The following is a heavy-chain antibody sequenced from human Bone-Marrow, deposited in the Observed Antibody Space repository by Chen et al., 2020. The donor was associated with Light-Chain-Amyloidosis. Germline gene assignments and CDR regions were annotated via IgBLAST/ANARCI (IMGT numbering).Heavy chain of an antibody. CDR2: IISLHGIT. Sequence: QVQLVQSGAEVKKPGSSVKVSCKSSGGSFNDYAMSWVRQAPGQGLEWMGGIISLHGITKYAEKFQGRVTITADDSTSTAYMGLNTLTPDDTALYFGATGTGSRGTFDVWGQGTMVIVSS. D-gene: IGHD3-10*01. CDR1: GGSFNDYA. J-gene: IGHJ3*01. V-gene: IGHV1-69*01. CDR3: ATGTGSRGTFDV.